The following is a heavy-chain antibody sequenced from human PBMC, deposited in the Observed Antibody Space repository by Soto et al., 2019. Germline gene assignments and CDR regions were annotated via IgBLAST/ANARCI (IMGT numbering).Heavy chain of an antibody. Sequence: QVQLVESGGGVVQPGRSLRLSCAASGFTFSSYGMHWVRQAPGKGLEWVAVIWYDGPNKYYADSVKGRFTISRDNSKNTLYLQMNSLRAEDTAVYYCARGGSEGHYYYYNDLDVWGQGTTVTVSS. V-gene: IGHV3-33*01. CDR2: IWYDGPNK. D-gene: IGHD2-15*01. CDR3: ARGGSEGHYYYYNDLDV. J-gene: IGHJ6*02. CDR1: GFTFSSYG.